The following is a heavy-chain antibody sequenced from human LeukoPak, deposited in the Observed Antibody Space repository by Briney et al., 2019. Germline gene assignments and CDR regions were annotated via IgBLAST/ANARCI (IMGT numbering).Heavy chain of an antibody. J-gene: IGHJ4*02. CDR3: AREYSSSLDY. V-gene: IGHV4-59*01. Sequence: SETLSLTYTVSGGSISSYYWSWIRQPPGKGLEWIGYIYYSGSTNYNPSLKSRVTISVDTSKNQFSLKLSSVTAADTAVYYCAREYSSSLDYWGQGTLVTVSS. CDR2: IYYSGST. D-gene: IGHD6-6*01. CDR1: GGSISSYY.